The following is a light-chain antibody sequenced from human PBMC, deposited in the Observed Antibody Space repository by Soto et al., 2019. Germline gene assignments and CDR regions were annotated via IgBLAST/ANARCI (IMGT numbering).Light chain of an antibody. CDR3: NSYTGSSYV. J-gene: IGLJ1*01. V-gene: IGLV2-14*01. Sequence: QSVLTQPASVSGSTGKSITISCTGTSSDVGGYNYVYWYQQHPGKAPKLMIYGVSNRPSGVSNRFSGSKSGNTASLTISGLQAEDEADYYCNSYTGSSYVFRTGTKLTVL. CDR2: GVS. CDR1: SSDVGGYNY.